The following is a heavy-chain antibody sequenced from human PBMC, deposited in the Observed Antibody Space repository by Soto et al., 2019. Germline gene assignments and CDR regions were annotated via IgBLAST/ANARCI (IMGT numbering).Heavy chain of an antibody. CDR1: VGSISNSNW. CDR2: IYHTGST. V-gene: IGHV4-4*02. Sequence: SEPLSLTGGVFVGSISNSNWWTCVGQPPGKGLEWIGEIYHTGSTNYNSSLMSRVTISLDKPNNQFSLRLSSVTAADTAVYYCARGGHDFWSGPFDYWGQGAQVTVSS. J-gene: IGHJ4*02. D-gene: IGHD3-3*01. CDR3: ARGGHDFWSGPFDY.